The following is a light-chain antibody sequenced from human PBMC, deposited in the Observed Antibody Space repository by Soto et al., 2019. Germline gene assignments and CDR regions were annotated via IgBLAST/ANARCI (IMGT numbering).Light chain of an antibody. CDR1: SSDVGGYNY. V-gene: IGLV2-8*01. CDR3: SSYAGSNIV. CDR2: EVS. Sequence: QSVLTQPPSASGSPGQSVTISCTGTSSDVGGYNYVSWYQQHPGKAPKLMIYEVSKRPSGVPDRFSGSKSGNTASLTVSGLQAEDEADYYCSSYAGSNIVFGTGTKLTV. J-gene: IGLJ1*01.